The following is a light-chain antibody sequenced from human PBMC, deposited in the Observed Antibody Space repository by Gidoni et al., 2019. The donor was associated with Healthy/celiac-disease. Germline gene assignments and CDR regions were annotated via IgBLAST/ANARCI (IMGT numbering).Light chain of an antibody. Sequence: AIRITQSPSSLSASTGDRVTITCRASQGLSSYLAWYQQKPGKAPKLLIYAASTLQSGVPSRFSGSGSGTDFTLTISCLQSEDFATYYCQQYYSYPRTFGPGTKVDIK. V-gene: IGKV1-8*01. CDR1: QGLSSY. CDR3: QQYYSYPRT. J-gene: IGKJ3*01. CDR2: AAS.